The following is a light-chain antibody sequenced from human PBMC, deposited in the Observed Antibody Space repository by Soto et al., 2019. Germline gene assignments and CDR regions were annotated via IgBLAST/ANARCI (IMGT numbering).Light chain of an antibody. CDR3: QQHDMLPLT. CDR1: QDIGSY. V-gene: IGKV1-33*01. Sequence: DIQMTQSPSSLSASVGDRVTVTCLAIQDIGSYLGWYQQKLGQAPKLLILGACSLEPGVPSRFRGRGSGTNFTFAISRLHPADFATYYCQQHDMLPLTFGGGNKVDIK. CDR2: GAC. J-gene: IGKJ4*01.